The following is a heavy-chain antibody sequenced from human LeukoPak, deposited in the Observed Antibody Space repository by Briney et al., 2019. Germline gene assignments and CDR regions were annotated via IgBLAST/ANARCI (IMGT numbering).Heavy chain of an antibody. CDR2: ISGSGTNT. D-gene: IGHD1-1*01. V-gene: IGHV3-23*01. CDR3: AKDTPTTGYHLDS. J-gene: IGHJ4*02. CDR1: GFTFSSYG. Sequence: GGSLRLSCAASGFTFSSYGMSWVRQAPGMGLEWVSGISGSGTNTYYADSVKGRFTISRDNSKNTLYLQMNSLRVEDTAVYYCAKDTPTTGYHLDSWGQGTLVTVSS.